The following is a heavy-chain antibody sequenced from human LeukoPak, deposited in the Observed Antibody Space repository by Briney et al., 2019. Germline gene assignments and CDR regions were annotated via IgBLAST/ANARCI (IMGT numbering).Heavy chain of an antibody. J-gene: IGHJ2*01. D-gene: IGHD2-21*02. CDR1: GFTFGDFG. Sequence: GGSLRLSCEASGFTFGDFGKTWVRQAPGKGLQWVSGITGSTTWTYYAASVKGRFTVSRDNSQNTLHLQMNSLRADDTAVYYCARELVSSVTGYFDLWGRGTLVTVSS. CDR2: ITGSTTWT. V-gene: IGHV3-23*01. CDR3: ARELVSSVTGYFDL.